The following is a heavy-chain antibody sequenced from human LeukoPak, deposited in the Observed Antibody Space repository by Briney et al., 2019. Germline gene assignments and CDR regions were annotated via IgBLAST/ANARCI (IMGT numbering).Heavy chain of an antibody. Sequence: EAGGSLRLSCAASGFTFSSYSMNWVRQAPGKGLEWVSSISSSSSYIDYADSVKGRFTISRDNAKNSLYLQMNSLGAEDTAVYYCARDGSTGAVDFDYWGQGTLVTVSS. J-gene: IGHJ4*02. CDR2: ISSSSSYI. CDR3: ARDGSTGAVDFDY. CDR1: GFTFSSYS. D-gene: IGHD7-27*01. V-gene: IGHV3-21*01.